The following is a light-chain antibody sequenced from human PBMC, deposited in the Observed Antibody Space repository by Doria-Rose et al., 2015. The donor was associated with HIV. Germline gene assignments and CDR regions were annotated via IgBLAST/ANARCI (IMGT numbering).Light chain of an antibody. J-gene: IGKJ1*01. CDR3: HQYGTSWT. CDR1: QSFSSTY. Sequence: TQSPGTLSLSPGERATLSCRASQSFSSTYLAWYQQRPGQAPSLLIYDVSTRATGIPDRFGASGSGADFTLTINRLEPEDFALYYCHQYGTSWTFGQGTKVEI. CDR2: DVS. V-gene: IGKV3-20*01.